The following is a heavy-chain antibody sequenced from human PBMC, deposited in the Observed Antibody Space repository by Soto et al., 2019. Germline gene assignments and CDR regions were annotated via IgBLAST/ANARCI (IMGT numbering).Heavy chain of an antibody. D-gene: IGHD3-3*01. Sequence: KPGGSLRLSCAVSGFTFSDYYMSWIRQAPGKGLEWLSYISGTGSYTNYADSVKGRFTISRDNAKNSLYLQMNSLRAEDTAMYYCARAPTGRYDFWSGSNYYHYGMDVWGQGTTVTVSS. J-gene: IGHJ6*02. V-gene: IGHV3-11*06. CDR2: ISGTGSYT. CDR3: ARAPTGRYDFWSGSNYYHYGMDV. CDR1: GFTFSDYY.